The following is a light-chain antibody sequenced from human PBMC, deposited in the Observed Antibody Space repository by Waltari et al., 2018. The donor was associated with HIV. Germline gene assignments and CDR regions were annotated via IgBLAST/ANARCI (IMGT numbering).Light chain of an antibody. V-gene: IGLV2-23*01. Sequence: QSALTQPASVSGSPGQSITISCTGTSSDVGNYNLVSWYQQYPGKAPKLLIYEAVKRPSWVSNRISASKSGNTASLTISGLQAEDEADYYCCSYGGSSTWVFGGGTKLTVL. CDR3: CSYGGSSTWV. CDR2: EAV. J-gene: IGLJ3*02. CDR1: SSDVGNYNL.